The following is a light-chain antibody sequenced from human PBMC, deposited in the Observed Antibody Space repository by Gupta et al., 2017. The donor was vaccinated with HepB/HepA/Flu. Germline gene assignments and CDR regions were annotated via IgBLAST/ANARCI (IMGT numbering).Light chain of an antibody. Sequence: EIVMTQSPATLSVSSGERATLSCRASQSVSSNLARYQQNPGQAPRLLIYGASTRATGIPARFSGSGSGTEFTLTISSLQSEDFAVYYCQQYNNWPPYTFGQGTKLEIK. CDR2: GAS. CDR1: QSVSSN. CDR3: QQYNNWPPYT. J-gene: IGKJ2*01. V-gene: IGKV3-15*01.